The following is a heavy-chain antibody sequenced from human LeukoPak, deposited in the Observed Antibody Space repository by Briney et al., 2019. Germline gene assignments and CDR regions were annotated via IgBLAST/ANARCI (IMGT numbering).Heavy chain of an antibody. CDR3: ARSLYYYDSTSSFGY. J-gene: IGHJ4*02. V-gene: IGHV1-46*01. CDR2: ISPSGGST. Sequence: ASVKVSCKASGYTFTSYYMHWVRQAPGQGLEWMGIISPSGGSTSYAQKFQGRVTMTRDTSTSTVYMELSRLRSDDTAVYYCARSLYYYDSTSSFGYWGQGTLVTVSS. D-gene: IGHD3-22*01. CDR1: GYTFTSYY.